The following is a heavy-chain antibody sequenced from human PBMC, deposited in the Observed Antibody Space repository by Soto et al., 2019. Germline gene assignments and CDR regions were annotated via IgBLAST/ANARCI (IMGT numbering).Heavy chain of an antibody. CDR2: ISYDGSNK. Sequence: VQLVESGGGVVQPGRSLRLSCAASGFTFSSYGMHWVRQAPGKGLEWVAVISYDGSNKYYADSVKGRFTISRDNSKNTLYLQMNSLRAEDTAVYYCAKERNTRANWFDPWGQGTLVTVSS. J-gene: IGHJ5*02. CDR1: GFTFSSYG. CDR3: AKERNTRANWFDP. V-gene: IGHV3-30*18.